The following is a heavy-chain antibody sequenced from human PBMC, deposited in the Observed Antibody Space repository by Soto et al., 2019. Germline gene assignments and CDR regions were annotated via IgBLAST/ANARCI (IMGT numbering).Heavy chain of an antibody. Sequence: QVQLVQSGAEVKKPGSSVKVSCKASGGTFSSYAISWVRQAPGQGLEWMGGIIPIFGTANYAQKFQGRFTMTEDESTSTDYMELSSLRSEDTAVYYCARALVPPATYYYYGMDVWGQGPTVTVSS. CDR3: ARALVPPATYYYYGMDV. D-gene: IGHD2-2*01. J-gene: IGHJ6*02. V-gene: IGHV1-69*12. CDR2: IIPIFGTA. CDR1: GGTFSSYA.